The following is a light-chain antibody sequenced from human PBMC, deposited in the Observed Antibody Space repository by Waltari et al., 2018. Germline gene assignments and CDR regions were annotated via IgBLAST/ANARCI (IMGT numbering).Light chain of an antibody. CDR3: SSYAGSNNLV. CDR2: GVS. Sequence: QSALTQPPSASGSPGQSVTISCTGTSSDVGGYNYVSWYQQHPGNAPKVMIYGVSKRRSGVPGRLAGSKAGNTACLTVSGRKAEDESNYYCSSYAGSNNLVFGGGTKLTVL. CDR1: SSDVGGYNY. J-gene: IGLJ2*01. V-gene: IGLV2-8*01.